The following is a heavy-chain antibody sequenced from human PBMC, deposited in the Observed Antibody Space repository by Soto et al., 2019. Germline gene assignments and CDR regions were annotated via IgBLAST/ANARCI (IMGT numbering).Heavy chain of an antibody. CDR3: ARGMYYYGSGPIMDV. Sequence: SQTLSLTCAVYGGSFSGYYWSWIRQPPGKGLEWIGEINHSGSTNYNPSLKSRVTISVDTSKNQFSLKLSSVTAADTAVYYCARGMYYYGSGPIMDVWGKGTTVTVSS. V-gene: IGHV4-34*01. D-gene: IGHD3-10*01. CDR1: GGSFSGYY. CDR2: INHSGST. J-gene: IGHJ6*03.